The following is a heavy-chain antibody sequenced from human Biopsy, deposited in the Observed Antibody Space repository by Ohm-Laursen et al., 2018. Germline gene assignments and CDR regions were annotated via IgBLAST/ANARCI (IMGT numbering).Heavy chain of an antibody. CDR1: GFSLNTRGMS. CDR3: ARIPILVVPAAIVYRHRRHLQGLDV. Sequence: TQTLTLTCTLSGFSLNTRGMSVTWIRQPPGKALEWLARIDWDDAKFYSKSLKTRLTISKGTSENHVVLTLSDVAPVDTATYYCARIPILVVPAAIVYRHRRHLQGLDVWGQGTTVIVSS. CDR2: IDWDDAK. J-gene: IGHJ6*02. V-gene: IGHV2-70*16. D-gene: IGHD2-2*02.